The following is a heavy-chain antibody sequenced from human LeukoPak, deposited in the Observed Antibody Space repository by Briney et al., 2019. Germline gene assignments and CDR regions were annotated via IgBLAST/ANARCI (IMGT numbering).Heavy chain of an antibody. J-gene: IGHJ5*02. CDR1: GGSINRSTYY. D-gene: IGHD2-2*01. Sequence: ESLSLTCTVSGGSINRSTYYWGWLRLAPGKGLEWIGSMFSNGNTYYNPSLKSRVAISLDRSKNEFSLKLTSVTAADTAVYYCARQGYCTSGSCYAGSEFDPWGQGTLVIVSS. CDR2: MFSNGNT. V-gene: IGHV4-39*01. CDR3: ARQGYCTSGSCYAGSEFDP.